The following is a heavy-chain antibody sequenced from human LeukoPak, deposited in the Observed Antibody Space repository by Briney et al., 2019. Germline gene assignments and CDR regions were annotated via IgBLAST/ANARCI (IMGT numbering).Heavy chain of an antibody. CDR3: ARHFNYYYGSGSYYPVYYMDV. D-gene: IGHD3-10*01. CDR1: GGSYSGYY. Sequence: SETLSLTCAVYGGSYSGYYWSWIRQPPGKGLEWIGEINHSGSTNYNPSLKSRVTISVDTSKNQFSLKLSSVTAADTAVYYCARHFNYYYGSGSYYPVYYMDVWGKGTTVTISS. CDR2: INHSGST. V-gene: IGHV4-34*01. J-gene: IGHJ6*03.